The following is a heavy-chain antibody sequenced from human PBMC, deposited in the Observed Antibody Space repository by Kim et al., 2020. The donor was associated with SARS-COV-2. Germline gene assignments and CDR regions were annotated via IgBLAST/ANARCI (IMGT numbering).Heavy chain of an antibody. CDR3: ARGRYYYDSSGYLRY. CDR1: GGSFSGYY. J-gene: IGHJ4*02. V-gene: IGHV4-34*01. CDR2: INHSGST. Sequence: SETLSLTCAVYGGSFSGYYWSWIRQPPGKGLEWIGEINHSGSTNYNPSLKSRVTISVDTSKNQFSLKLSSVTAADTAVYYCARGRYYYDSSGYLRYWGQGTLVTVSS. D-gene: IGHD3-22*01.